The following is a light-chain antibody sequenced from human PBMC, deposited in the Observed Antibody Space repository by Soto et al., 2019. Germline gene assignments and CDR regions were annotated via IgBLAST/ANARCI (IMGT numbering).Light chain of an antibody. CDR1: QSVRSS. CDR3: QQFGVSPT. J-gene: IGKJ4*01. CDR2: GAS. Sequence: EIVMTQSPATLSVSPGERATLSCGASQSVRSSLAWYQQKPGQAPRLLIHGASTRAPGVPARFSGSGSGTDFTLTISSLQSEDFAVYYCQQFGVSPTFGGGTKVEIK. V-gene: IGKV3-15*01.